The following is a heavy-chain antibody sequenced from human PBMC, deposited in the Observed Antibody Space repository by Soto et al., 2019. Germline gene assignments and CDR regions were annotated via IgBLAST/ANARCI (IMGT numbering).Heavy chain of an antibody. J-gene: IGHJ5*02. Sequence: QVQLVQSGTEVKKPGASVKDSCKASGYTFITYSMHWVRQAPGQGLEWMGIINPSGGRTTYAQKFQGRITIPRDTSTSTVYMELSGLRSEDTAVYYCAREGTAPYNWFDPWGQGTLVTVSS. D-gene: IGHD2-21*02. CDR2: INPSGGRT. CDR3: AREGTAPYNWFDP. V-gene: IGHV1-46*01. CDR1: GYTFITYS.